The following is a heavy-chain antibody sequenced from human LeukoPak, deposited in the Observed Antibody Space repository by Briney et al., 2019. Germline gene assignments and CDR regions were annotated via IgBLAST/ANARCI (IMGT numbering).Heavy chain of an antibody. D-gene: IGHD5-12*01. CDR3: ARDIVATIELLSDY. CDR2: ISAYNGNT. CDR1: GYTFTSYG. Sequence: ASVKVSCKASGYTFTSYGISWVRQAPGQGLEWMGWISAYNGNTNYAQKPQGRVTMTTDTSTSTAYMELRSLRSDDTAVYYCARDIVATIELLSDYWGQGTLVTVSS. V-gene: IGHV1-18*01. J-gene: IGHJ4*02.